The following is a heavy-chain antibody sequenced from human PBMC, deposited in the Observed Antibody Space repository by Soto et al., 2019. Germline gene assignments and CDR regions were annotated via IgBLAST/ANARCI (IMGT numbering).Heavy chain of an antibody. CDR3: GREGQPAAGTTPHY. CDR2: ISYDGTKK. V-gene: IGHV3-30*04. J-gene: IGHJ4*02. D-gene: IGHD6-13*01. CDR1: GFNFSSYA. Sequence: QVQLVESGGGVVQPGRSLRLSCAASGFNFSSYAMHWVRQAPGEGLEWVAVISYDGTKKYYADSVKGRFTISRDNSKNTFYLEIDSLSAEDTAVYYFGREGQPAAGTTPHYGGQGTLVTVSS.